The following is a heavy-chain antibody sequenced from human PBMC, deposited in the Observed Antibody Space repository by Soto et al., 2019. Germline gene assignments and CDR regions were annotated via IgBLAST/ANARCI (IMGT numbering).Heavy chain of an antibody. CDR3: VRLVISTPSVRWLDP. CDR2: VFYTGTT. J-gene: IGHJ5*02. Sequence: SETLSLTRTVSGGSIGRGGYYWSWVRQPPGKALEWIGDVFYTGTTDYNASLKSRIFISVHTSKNQFSLHLSSVTAADTAVYYCVRLVISTPSVRWLDPWGRGTKVTVSS. D-gene: IGHD2-2*01. V-gene: IGHV4-30-4*01. CDR1: GGSIGRGGYY.